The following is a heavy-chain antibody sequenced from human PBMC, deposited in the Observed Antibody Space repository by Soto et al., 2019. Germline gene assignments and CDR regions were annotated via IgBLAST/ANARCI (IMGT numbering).Heavy chain of an antibody. V-gene: IGHV4-30-2*01. J-gene: IGHJ3*02. CDR3: AREDGYYAFDI. D-gene: IGHD3-22*01. Sequence: PSETLSLTCAASGGSVNSAEYSWSWIRQPPGKGLEWIAYIYHSGSTYYNPSLKSRVTISLDRSKNQFSLRLSSVTAADTAVYYCAREDGYYAFDIWGQGTMVTVSS. CDR2: IYHSGST. CDR1: GGSVNSAEYS.